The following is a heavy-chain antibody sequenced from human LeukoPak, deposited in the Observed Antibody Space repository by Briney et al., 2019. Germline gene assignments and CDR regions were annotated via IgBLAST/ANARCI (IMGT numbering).Heavy chain of an antibody. CDR2: INADNGNT. CDR1: GYTFTTYA. CDR3: ARTPGDENGMDV. D-gene: IGHD3-10*01. Sequence: ASVKVSYKASGYTFTTYAMHWVRQAPGQRLEWMGWINADNGNTKYSQKFQGRVTITRDTSASTAYMELSSLRSEDTAVYYCARTPGDENGMDVWGQGTTVTVSS. J-gene: IGHJ6*02. V-gene: IGHV1-3*01.